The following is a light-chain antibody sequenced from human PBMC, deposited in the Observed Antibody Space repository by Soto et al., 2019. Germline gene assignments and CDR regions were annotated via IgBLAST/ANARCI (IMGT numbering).Light chain of an antibody. J-gene: IGKJ4*01. V-gene: IGKV1-6*01. CDR3: QQRSNWGLT. CDR2: AAS. CDR1: QGIRND. Sequence: AIQMTQSPSSLSASVGDGVTITCRASQGIRNDLGWYQQKPGKAPKLLIYAASSLQSGVPSRFSGSGSGTDFTLTISSLQPEDFAVYYCQQRSNWGLTFGGGTKVDIK.